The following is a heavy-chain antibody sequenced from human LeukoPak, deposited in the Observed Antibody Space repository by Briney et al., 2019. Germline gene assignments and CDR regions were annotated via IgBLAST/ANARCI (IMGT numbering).Heavy chain of an antibody. CDR1: GGTFSSYA. D-gene: IGHD6-19*01. V-gene: IGHV1-69*06. CDR3: ARDRAVAGSWFDP. J-gene: IGHJ5*02. CDR2: IIPIFGTA. Sequence: ASVKVSFKASGGTFSSYAISWVRQAPGQGLEWMGGIIPIFGTANYAQKFQGRVTITADKSTSTAYMELSSLRSDDTAVYYCARDRAVAGSWFDPWGQGTLVTVSS.